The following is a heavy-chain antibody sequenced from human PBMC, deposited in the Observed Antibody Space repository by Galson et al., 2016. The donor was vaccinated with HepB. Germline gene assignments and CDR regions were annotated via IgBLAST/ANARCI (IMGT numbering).Heavy chain of an antibody. Sequence: SVKVSCKASGYTFTYYFMHWVRQAPGQGLEWLGRINPSSGNTKYAQKFQGRVTVSRDTSTSTAYMELSRLRSDDTAVYYCVRTYCSTPRCYPDAFDIWGQGTAVTVSS. V-gene: IGHV1-2*06. J-gene: IGHJ3*02. CDR2: INPSSGNT. D-gene: IGHD2-2*01. CDR3: VRTYCSTPRCYPDAFDI. CDR1: GYTFTYYF.